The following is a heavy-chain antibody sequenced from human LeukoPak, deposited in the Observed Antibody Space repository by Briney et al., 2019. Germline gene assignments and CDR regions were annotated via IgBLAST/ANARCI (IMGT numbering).Heavy chain of an antibody. J-gene: IGHJ4*02. CDR3: ARVYDSSGYPIDY. D-gene: IGHD3-22*01. Sequence: KPSETLSLTCAVYGGSFSGYYWSWIRQPPGKGLEWIGEINHSGSANYNPSLKSRVTISVDTSKNQFSLKLSSVTAADTAVYYCARVYDSSGYPIDYWGQGTLVTVSS. CDR1: GGSFSGYY. CDR2: INHSGSA. V-gene: IGHV4-34*01.